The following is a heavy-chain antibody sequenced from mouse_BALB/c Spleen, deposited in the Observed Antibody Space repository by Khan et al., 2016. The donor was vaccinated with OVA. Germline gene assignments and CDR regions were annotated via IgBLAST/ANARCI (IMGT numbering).Heavy chain of an antibody. CDR3: ARLERYGQFAN. D-gene: IGHD2-14*01. CDR2: INPGSSTI. CDR1: GFAFSRYW. Sequence: EVKLLESGGGLVQPGGSLILSCAASGFAFSRYWMSWARQAPGKGQEWIGEINPGSSTINYTPSLKDKFIISRDNAKNTLYLQMRKVRSEDTALYYCARLERYGQFANWGQGTLVTVAA. J-gene: IGHJ3*01. V-gene: IGHV4-2*02.